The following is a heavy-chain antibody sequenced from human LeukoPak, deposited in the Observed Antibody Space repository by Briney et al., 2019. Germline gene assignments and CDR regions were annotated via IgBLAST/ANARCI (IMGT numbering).Heavy chain of an antibody. V-gene: IGHV3-30-3*01. J-gene: IGHJ3*02. Sequence: GGSLRLSCAASGFTFSSYAMHWVRQAPGKGLEWVAVISYDGSNKYYADSVKGRFTISRDNSKNTLYLQMNSLRAEDTAVYYCARDQVFTGIAAAAEGNDTFDIWGQGTMVTVSS. CDR2: ISYDGSNK. D-gene: IGHD6-13*01. CDR1: GFTFSSYA. CDR3: ARDQVFTGIAAAAEGNDTFDI.